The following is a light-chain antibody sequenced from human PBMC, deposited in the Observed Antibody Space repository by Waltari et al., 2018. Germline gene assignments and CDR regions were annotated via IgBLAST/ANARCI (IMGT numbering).Light chain of an antibody. Sequence: DIQMTQSPSTLSASVGDRVTITCRASQSISSWLAWYQQKPGKAPKLLIYKASSLESGVPSRFSGSGSGTEFTLTISSLQPDYFATYYCQQYNSYSLFTFGPGTKVDIK. CDR2: KAS. CDR3: QQYNSYSLFT. CDR1: QSISSW. V-gene: IGKV1-5*03. J-gene: IGKJ3*01.